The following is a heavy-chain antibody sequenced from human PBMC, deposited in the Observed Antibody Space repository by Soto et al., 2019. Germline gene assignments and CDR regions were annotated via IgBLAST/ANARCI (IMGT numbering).Heavy chain of an antibody. V-gene: IGHV3-49*04. D-gene: IGHD2-2*01. Sequence: PGGSLRLSCTASGFTFGDYAMSWVRQAPGKGVEWVGFIRSKAYGGTTEYAASVKGRFTISRDDSKSIAYLQMNSLKTEDTAVYYCTRDCSSTSCYPVWLTYDYGMDVWGQGATVTVSS. CDR1: GFTFGDYA. CDR2: IRSKAYGGTT. J-gene: IGHJ6*02. CDR3: TRDCSSTSCYPVWLTYDYGMDV.